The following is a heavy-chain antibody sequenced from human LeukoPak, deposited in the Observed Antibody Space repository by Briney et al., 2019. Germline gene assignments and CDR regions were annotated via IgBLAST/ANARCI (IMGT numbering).Heavy chain of an antibody. V-gene: IGHV3-30*18. J-gene: IGHJ6*02. CDR1: RFTFSSYG. D-gene: IGHD3-3*01. CDR3: AKDSHYDFWSGYYLLGYYYAMDV. Sequence: GGSLRLSCAAYRFTFSSYGMHWVRQAPGKGLEWVAVISYDGSNKYYADSVKGRFTISRDNSKNTLYLQMNSLRAEDTAVYYCAKDSHYDFWSGYYLLGYYYAMDVWGQGTTVTVSS. CDR2: ISYDGSNK.